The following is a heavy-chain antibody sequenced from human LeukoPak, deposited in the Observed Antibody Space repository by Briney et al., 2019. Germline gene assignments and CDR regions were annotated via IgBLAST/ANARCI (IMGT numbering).Heavy chain of an antibody. CDR3: TRADLYGDYADY. Sequence: GGSLRLSCVASGFTFSSYEMNWVRQAPGKGLEWVSFISSSGSTIYYTDSVKGRFTISRDIAKNSLYLQMNSLRAEDTAVYYCTRADLYGDYADYWGQGTLVTVSS. J-gene: IGHJ4*02. D-gene: IGHD4-17*01. V-gene: IGHV3-48*03. CDR2: ISSSGSTI. CDR1: GFTFSSYE.